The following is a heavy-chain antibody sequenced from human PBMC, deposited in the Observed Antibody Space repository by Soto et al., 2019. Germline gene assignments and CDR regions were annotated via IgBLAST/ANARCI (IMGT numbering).Heavy chain of an antibody. CDR3: ARRGIDTMSGFDALDV. V-gene: IGHV3-13*01. Sequence: EVLLVESGGGLVQPGGSLRLSCTTSGFTFSTYDMHWVRQVTGKGLEWVSGIVVAGDTYYPDSVKGRFTITRENAKNSLYLQMDSLRFEDTAVYYCARRGIDTMSGFDALDVWGLGTKVTVSS. CDR1: GFTFSTYD. J-gene: IGHJ3*01. D-gene: IGHD6-25*01. CDR2: IVVAGDT.